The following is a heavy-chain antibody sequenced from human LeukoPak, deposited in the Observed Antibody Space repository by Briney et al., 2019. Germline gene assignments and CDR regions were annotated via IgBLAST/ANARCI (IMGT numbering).Heavy chain of an antibody. CDR3: ARAGYCSGGSCYGVDY. D-gene: IGHD2-15*01. Sequence: QPGRSLRLSCAASKFTFSTYDMHWVRQAPGKGLEWVADISYDGSSKYYADSVKGRFTISRDNSKNTLYLQMNSLRAEDTAVYYCARAGYCSGGSCYGVDYWGQGTLVTVSS. CDR2: ISYDGSSK. CDR1: KFTFSTYD. V-gene: IGHV3-30*03. J-gene: IGHJ4*02.